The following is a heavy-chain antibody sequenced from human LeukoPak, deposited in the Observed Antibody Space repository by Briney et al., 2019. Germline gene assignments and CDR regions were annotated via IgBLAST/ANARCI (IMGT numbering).Heavy chain of an antibody. CDR3: ARVTEYSTAGMRY. Sequence: PGGSLRLSCAASGFTFSSYWMHWVRQAPGKGLVWVSRISSDGSTTTYADSVKGRFTISRDNAKNTMYLQMSSLRAEDTALYYCARVTEYSTAGMRYWGQGTLVTVSS. CDR1: GFTFSSYW. D-gene: IGHD6-13*01. V-gene: IGHV3-74*01. CDR2: ISSDGSTT. J-gene: IGHJ4*02.